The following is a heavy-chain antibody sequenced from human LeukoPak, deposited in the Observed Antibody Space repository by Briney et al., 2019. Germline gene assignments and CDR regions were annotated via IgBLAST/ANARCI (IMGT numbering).Heavy chain of an antibody. CDR1: GYSFTSYW. D-gene: IGHD2-15*01. CDR2: IYPGDSDI. J-gene: IGHJ4*02. Sequence: GESLKISCKGSGYSFTSYWIVWVRQMPGKGLEWMGIIYPGDSDIRYSPSFDGRVTLSADKSISTAFLQWSSLKASDTAMYFCARQKYVGRLTDYWGQGTLVTVSS. CDR3: ARQKYVGRLTDY. V-gene: IGHV5-51*01.